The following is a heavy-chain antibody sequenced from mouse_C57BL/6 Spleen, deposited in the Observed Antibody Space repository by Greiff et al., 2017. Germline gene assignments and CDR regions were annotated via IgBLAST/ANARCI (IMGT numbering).Heavy chain of an antibody. CDR3: ARYYGRTFDY. CDR2: IHPNSGST. V-gene: IGHV1-64*01. J-gene: IGHJ2*01. Sequence: QVQLKQPGAELVKPGASVKLSCKASGYTFTSYWMHWVKQRPGQGLEWIGMIHPNSGSTNYNEKFKSKATLTVDKSSSTAYMQLSSLTSEDSAVYYCARYYGRTFDYWGQGTTLTVSS. D-gene: IGHD1-1*01. CDR1: GYTFTSYW.